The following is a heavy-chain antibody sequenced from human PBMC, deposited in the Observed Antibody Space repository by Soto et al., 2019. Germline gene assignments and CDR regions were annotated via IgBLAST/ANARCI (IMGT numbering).Heavy chain of an antibody. J-gene: IGHJ5*02. CDR3: ASEAWDIAAAGSAWFDP. CDR1: GDSVSSNSAA. CDR2: TYYRSKWYN. D-gene: IGHD6-13*01. V-gene: IGHV6-1*01. Sequence: SQTLSLTCAISGDSVSSNSAAWNWIRQSPSRGLEWLGRTYYRSKWYNDYAVSVKSRITINPDTSKNQFSLQLNSVTPEDTAVYYCASEAWDIAAAGSAWFDPWGQGTLVTVSS.